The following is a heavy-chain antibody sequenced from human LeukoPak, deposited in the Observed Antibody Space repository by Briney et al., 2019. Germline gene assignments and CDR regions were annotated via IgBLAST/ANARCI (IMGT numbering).Heavy chain of an antibody. J-gene: IGHJ6*02. Sequence: SETLSLTCTVSGGSISSSSHYWGWIRQPPGKGLEWLGTIYYSGSTYYNPSLKSRVTISVDTSKNQFSLKLSSVTAADTAVYYCARDRMDVWGQGTTVTVSS. CDR3: ARDRMDV. CDR1: GGSISSSSHY. CDR2: IYYSGST. V-gene: IGHV4-39*07.